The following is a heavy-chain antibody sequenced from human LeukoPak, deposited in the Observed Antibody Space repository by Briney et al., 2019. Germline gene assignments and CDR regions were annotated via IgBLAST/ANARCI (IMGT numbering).Heavy chain of an antibody. Sequence: GGSLRLSCVASGFTFSSHSMNWVRQAPAMGLEWISYISSGSSTTNYADAVKGRFTISRDNAKNSLYLQMNSLRAEDTAVYYCARDDSGGWGQGTLVTVSS. CDR2: ISSGSSTT. CDR1: GFTFSSHS. CDR3: ARDDSGG. V-gene: IGHV3-48*04. D-gene: IGHD3-22*01. J-gene: IGHJ4*02.